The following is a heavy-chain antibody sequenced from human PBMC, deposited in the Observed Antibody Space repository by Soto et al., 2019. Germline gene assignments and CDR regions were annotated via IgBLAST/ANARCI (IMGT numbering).Heavy chain of an antibody. CDR3: ARGRWLPLPDY. Sequence: VGSLRLSCAASGFTFSSYWMSWVRQAPGKGLEWVANIKQDGSEKYYVDSVKGRFTISRDNAKNSVYLQMNSLRAEDTAVYYCARGRWLPLPDYWGQGTLVTVSS. V-gene: IGHV3-7*03. D-gene: IGHD5-12*01. CDR2: IKQDGSEK. J-gene: IGHJ4*02. CDR1: GFTFSSYW.